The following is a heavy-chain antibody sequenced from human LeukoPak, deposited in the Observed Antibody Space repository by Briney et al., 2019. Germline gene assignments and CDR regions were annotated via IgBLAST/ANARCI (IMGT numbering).Heavy chain of an antibody. J-gene: IGHJ4*02. CDR1: GDTLTALS. CDR2: FHPEDGET. Sequence: GASVKVSCMVSGDTLTALSMHWVRQAPGKGLEWMGGFHPEDGETIYAQKFQGRVTMTEDTSTDTAYMELSSLGSDDTAVYYCTTGKIYCSTTSCSDDYWGQGTLVTVSS. CDR3: TTGKIYCSTTSCSDDY. V-gene: IGHV1-24*01. D-gene: IGHD2-2*01.